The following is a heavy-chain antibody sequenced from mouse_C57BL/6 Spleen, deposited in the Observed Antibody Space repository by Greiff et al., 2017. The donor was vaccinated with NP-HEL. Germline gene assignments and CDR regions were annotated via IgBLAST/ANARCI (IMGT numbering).Heavy chain of an antibody. Sequence: EVQLQQSGPELVKPGASVKISCKASGYTFTDYYMNWVKQSHGKSLEWIGDINPNNGGTSYNQKFKGKATLTVDKYSSTAYMELRSLTSEDSAVYYCARPYYGSSFFAYWGQGTLVTVSA. D-gene: IGHD1-1*01. V-gene: IGHV1-26*01. CDR3: ARPYYGSSFFAY. CDR1: GYTFTDYY. CDR2: INPNNGGT. J-gene: IGHJ3*01.